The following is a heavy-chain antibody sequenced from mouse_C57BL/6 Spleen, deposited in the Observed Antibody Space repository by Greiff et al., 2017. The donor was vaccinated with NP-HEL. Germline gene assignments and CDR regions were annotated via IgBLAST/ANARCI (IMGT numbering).Heavy chain of an antibody. Sequence: QVQLQQSGAELVKPGASVKLSCKASGYTFTSYWMHWVKQRPGQGLEWIGMIHPNSGSTNYNEKFKSKATLTVDKSSSTAYMQLSSLTSEDSAVYYCAPLLRYAMDYWGQGTSVTVSS. CDR1: GYTFTSYW. D-gene: IGHD1-1*01. J-gene: IGHJ4*01. V-gene: IGHV1-64*01. CDR2: IHPNSGST. CDR3: APLLRYAMDY.